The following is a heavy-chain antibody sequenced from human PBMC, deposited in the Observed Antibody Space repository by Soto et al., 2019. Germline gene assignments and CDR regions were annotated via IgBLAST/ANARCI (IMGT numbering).Heavy chain of an antibody. CDR2: IKRDASEK. CDR1: GFTFSDYA. V-gene: IGHV3-7*01. J-gene: IGHJ4*01. Sequence: GGSLRLSCAASGFTFSDYAMTWVRQAPGKGLEWVAKIKRDASEKYYVDSVKGRFTISRDNAKNSLYLQMHCLSAEDTAVYYCARDHYLLLPSTPIDYWGHGTLVTVSS. CDR3: ARDHYLLLPSTPIDY. D-gene: IGHD2-2*01.